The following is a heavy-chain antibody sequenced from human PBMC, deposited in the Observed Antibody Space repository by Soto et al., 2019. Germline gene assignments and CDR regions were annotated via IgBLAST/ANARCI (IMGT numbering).Heavy chain of an antibody. V-gene: IGHV4-31*03. Sequence: SETLSLTCTVSGGSISSGGYYWSWIRQHPGKGLEWTGYIYYSGSTYYNPSLKSRVTISVDTSKNQFSLKLSSVTAADTAVYYCARAREKRSGYLGGWFDPWGQGTLVTVSS. CDR1: GGSISSGGYY. CDR2: IYYSGST. CDR3: ARAREKRSGYLGGWFDP. J-gene: IGHJ5*02. D-gene: IGHD3-3*01.